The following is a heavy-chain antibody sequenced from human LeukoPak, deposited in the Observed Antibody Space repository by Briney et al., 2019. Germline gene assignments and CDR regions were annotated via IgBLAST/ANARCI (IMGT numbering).Heavy chain of an antibody. J-gene: IGHJ4*02. Sequence: VASVKVSCKTSGYTFSNYGISWVRQAPGQGLEWMGWISAYSGNTNYAQKFQGRVTMTTDTSTATVYMDLRRLRSDDTAVYYCARDAAHSGHYSGSFYWGQGTLVTVSS. CDR1: GYTFSNYG. CDR3: ARDAAHSGHYSGSFY. V-gene: IGHV1-18*01. CDR2: ISAYSGNT. D-gene: IGHD4-17*01.